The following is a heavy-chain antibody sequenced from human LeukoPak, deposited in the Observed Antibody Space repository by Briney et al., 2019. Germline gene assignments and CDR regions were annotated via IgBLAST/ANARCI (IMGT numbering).Heavy chain of an antibody. V-gene: IGHV4-34*01. CDR2: IYYSGST. D-gene: IGHD1-1*01. Sequence: SETLSLTCAVYGGSFSGYYWGWIRQPPGKGLEWIGSIYYSGSTYNNPSLKSRVTISVDTSKNQFSLKLSSVTAADTAVYYCARANWNDRYFDYWGQGTLVTVSS. J-gene: IGHJ4*02. CDR1: GGSFSGYY. CDR3: ARANWNDRYFDY.